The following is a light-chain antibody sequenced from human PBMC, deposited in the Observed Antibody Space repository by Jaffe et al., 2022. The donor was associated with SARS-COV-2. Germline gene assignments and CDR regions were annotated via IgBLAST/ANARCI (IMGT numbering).Light chain of an antibody. Sequence: DTQMTQSPSTLSASVGDRVTITCRASQSISLWVAWYQQKPGKTPRLLIYRASILESGVPSRFSGSGSGTEFTLTISSLQPDDFATYYCQQYVSFPLTFGGGTKVEIK. CDR2: RAS. J-gene: IGKJ4*01. CDR1: QSISLW. CDR3: QQYVSFPLT. V-gene: IGKV1-5*03.